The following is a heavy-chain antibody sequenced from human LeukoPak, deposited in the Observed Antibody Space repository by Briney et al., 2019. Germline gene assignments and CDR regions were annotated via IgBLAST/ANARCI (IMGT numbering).Heavy chain of an antibody. V-gene: IGHV3-48*01. CDR2: ISRTSGTI. CDR3: ARDHATPDTAIITGASDM. Sequence: TGESLKISCTASGFTFSYYSMTWVRQAPGKGLEWLSYISRTSGTIYIADSVKGRFTISRDNAKNSLYLQMSSLRVEDTAVYYCARDHATPDTAIITGASDMWGQGTMVTVSS. CDR1: GFTFSYYS. J-gene: IGHJ3*02. D-gene: IGHD5-18*01.